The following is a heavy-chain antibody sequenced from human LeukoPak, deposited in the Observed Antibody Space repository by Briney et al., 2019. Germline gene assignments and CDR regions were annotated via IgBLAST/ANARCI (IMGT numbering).Heavy chain of an antibody. J-gene: IGHJ6*03. Sequence: ASVKVSCKASGYTFTSYGISWVRQAPGQGLEWMGWISAYNGNTNYAQKLQGRVTMTTDTSTSTAYMELRSLRSDDTAVYYCALAHSYYYYYYMDVWGKGTTVTVSS. V-gene: IGHV1-18*01. D-gene: IGHD3-3*02. CDR3: ALAHSYYYYYYMDV. CDR2: ISAYNGNT. CDR1: GYTFTSYG.